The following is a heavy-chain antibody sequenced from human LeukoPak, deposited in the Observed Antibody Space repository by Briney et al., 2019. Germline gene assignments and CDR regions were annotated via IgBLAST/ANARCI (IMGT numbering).Heavy chain of an antibody. D-gene: IGHD3-3*01. Sequence: ASVKVSCKASGYNFITYSINWVRQAPGQGLEWMGWISPYNGNTIYAQKLQGRVTMTTDTSTSTAYMELRSLRSDDTAVYYCVRRFGYDFWSGHPMGDYWGQGTLVTVSS. J-gene: IGHJ4*02. CDR2: ISPYNGNT. V-gene: IGHV1-18*01. CDR1: GYNFITYS. CDR3: VRRFGYDFWSGHPMGDY.